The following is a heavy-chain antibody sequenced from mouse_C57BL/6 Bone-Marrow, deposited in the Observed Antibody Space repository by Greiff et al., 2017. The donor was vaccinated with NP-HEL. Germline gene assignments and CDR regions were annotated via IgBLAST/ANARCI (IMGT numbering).Heavy chain of an antibody. J-gene: IGHJ2*01. CDR3: AREAYGSSPGYFDY. Sequence: QVQLKQPGAELVKPGASVKLSCKASGYTFTSYWMQWVKQRPGQGLEWIGEIDPSDSYTNYNQKFKGKATLTVDTSSSAAYMQLSSLTSEDSAVYYCAREAYGSSPGYFDYWGQGTTLTVSS. CDR1: GYTFTSYW. D-gene: IGHD1-1*01. CDR2: IDPSDSYT. V-gene: IGHV1-50*01.